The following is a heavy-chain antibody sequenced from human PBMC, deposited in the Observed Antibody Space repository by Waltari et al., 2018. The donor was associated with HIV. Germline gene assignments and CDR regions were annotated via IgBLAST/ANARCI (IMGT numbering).Heavy chain of an antibody. CDR2: IHHSVRT. D-gene: IGHD3-22*01. CDR1: GGSFSGYY. J-gene: IGHJ4*02. Sequence: QVHLQQWGAGLLKPSETLSLTCAVYGGSFSGYYWNWIRQPPGKGLTWIGEIHHSVRTNYNPSLKGRVTISVDTSKNQFSLNLRSVTAADTAVYYCARYNYDSSGYSFDYWGQGTLVTVSS. V-gene: IGHV4-34*01. CDR3: ARYNYDSSGYSFDY.